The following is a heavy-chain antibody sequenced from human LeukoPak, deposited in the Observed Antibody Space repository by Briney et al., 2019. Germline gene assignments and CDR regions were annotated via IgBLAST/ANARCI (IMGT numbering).Heavy chain of an antibody. J-gene: IGHJ4*02. CDR2: IWYDGSNK. CDR1: GFTFSNYG. D-gene: IGHD3-10*01. CDR3: AGNYGPYYFDY. Sequence: PGGSLRLSCAASGFTFSNYGMHWVRQAPGKGREWVAVIWYDGSNKYYADSVKGRFTISRDNSKNTLYLQMNSLRAEDTAVYYCAGNYGPYYFDYWGQGTLVTVSS. V-gene: IGHV3-33*01.